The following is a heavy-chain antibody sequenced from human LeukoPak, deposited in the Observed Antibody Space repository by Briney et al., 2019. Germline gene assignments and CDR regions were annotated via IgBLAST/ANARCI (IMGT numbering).Heavy chain of an antibody. CDR2: IGTAGDT. Sequence: GGSLRLSCAASGFTFSSYDMHWVRQATGKGLEWVSAIGTAGDTYYPGSVKGRFTISRENAKNSLYLQMNSLRAGDTAVYYCARGVNYYGSGSYHDYWGQGTLVTVSS. D-gene: IGHD3-10*01. CDR1: GFTFSSYD. CDR3: ARGVNYYGSGSYHDY. V-gene: IGHV3-13*01. J-gene: IGHJ4*02.